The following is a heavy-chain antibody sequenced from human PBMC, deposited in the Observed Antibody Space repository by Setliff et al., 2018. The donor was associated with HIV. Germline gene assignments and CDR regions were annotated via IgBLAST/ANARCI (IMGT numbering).Heavy chain of an antibody. CDR1: GYFISSTNW. V-gene: IGHV4-4*02. CDR2: IYHSGSA. J-gene: IGHJ5*02. D-gene: IGHD6-13*01. Sequence: SETLSLTCSVSGYFISSTNWWSWVRQPPGKGLEWIGEIYHSGSANYNPSLKSRVIISIDKSKNKFSLKVSSVTAADTAVYYCARILVAAAGTGFDPWGQGILVTVSS. CDR3: ARILVAAAGTGFDP.